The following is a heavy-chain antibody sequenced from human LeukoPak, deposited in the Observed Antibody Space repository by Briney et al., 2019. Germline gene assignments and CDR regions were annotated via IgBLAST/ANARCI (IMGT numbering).Heavy chain of an antibody. CDR1: DDSIKNYF. D-gene: IGHD3-22*01. J-gene: IGHJ4*02. V-gene: IGHV4-59*01. Sequence: SETLSLTCTVSDDSIKNYFWTWIRQSPGQGLEWIGYVFYSVSTSYNPSLRSRLTMSVDTPKSQFSLNLKSVTAADTAVYYCARGTRRYYDGSGYYYGEFDYWGQGILVTVSS. CDR3: ARGTRRYYDGSGYYYGEFDY. CDR2: VFYSVST.